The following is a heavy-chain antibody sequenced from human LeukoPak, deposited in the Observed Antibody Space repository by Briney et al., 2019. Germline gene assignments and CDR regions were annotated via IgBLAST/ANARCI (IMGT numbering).Heavy chain of an antibody. V-gene: IGHV3-30*02. CDR2: IRYDGTNK. J-gene: IGHJ4*02. Sequence: PGGSLRLSCAASGFTFSTYGMHWVRQSPDKGLEWVAFIRYDGTNKYYADSVKGRFTISRDNSKNTLYLQMNSLRAEDTAVYYCAKGLNSWINFSTGYFDYWGQGTLVTVSS. CDR3: AKGLNSWINFSTGYFDY. D-gene: IGHD3-3*01. CDR1: GFTFSTYG.